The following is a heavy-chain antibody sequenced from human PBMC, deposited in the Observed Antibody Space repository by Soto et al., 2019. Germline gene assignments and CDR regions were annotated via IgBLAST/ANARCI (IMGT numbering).Heavy chain of an antibody. D-gene: IGHD2-21*02. CDR3: AKDDFTDRGDDYFDY. CDR2: IGASGDIT. J-gene: IGHJ4*02. Sequence: GGSLRLSCAASGFTFSDYYMAWIRQAPVKGLEWVAGIGASGDITWYADSVKGRLSISRDNSKNTLYLQLNSLRFEDTAVYYCAKDDFTDRGDDYFDYWGPGTLVTVSS. V-gene: IGHV3-23*01. CDR1: GFTFSDYY.